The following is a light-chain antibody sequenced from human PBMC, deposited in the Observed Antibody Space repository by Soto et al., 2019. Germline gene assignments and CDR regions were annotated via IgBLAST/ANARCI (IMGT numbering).Light chain of an antibody. CDR3: SSYTSSSTPYV. Sequence: QSALTQPASVSGSPGQSITISCTGTSSDVGGYNYVSWYQQRPGKAPKLMIYDVSNRPSGVSNRFSGSKSGNTASLTISGLLAEDEADYYCSSYTSSSTPYVFGTGTKPTVL. CDR2: DVS. CDR1: SSDVGGYNY. V-gene: IGLV2-14*01. J-gene: IGLJ1*01.